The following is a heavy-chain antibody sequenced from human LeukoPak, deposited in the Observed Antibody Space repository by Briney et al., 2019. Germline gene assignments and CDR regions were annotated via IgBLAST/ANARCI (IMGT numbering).Heavy chain of an antibody. CDR3: ARDRDCGDGGCYPHFDY. Sequence: GGSLRLSCAASGFTFSSNWMSWVRQAPGKGREWLANIRQDGSDKYYMDSVKGRFTISRDNAKNSLSLQMNSLRVEDTAVYYCARDRDCGDGGCYPHFDYWGQGVRVTVSS. CDR1: GFTFSSNW. D-gene: IGHD2-15*01. V-gene: IGHV3-7*01. J-gene: IGHJ4*02. CDR2: IRQDGSDK.